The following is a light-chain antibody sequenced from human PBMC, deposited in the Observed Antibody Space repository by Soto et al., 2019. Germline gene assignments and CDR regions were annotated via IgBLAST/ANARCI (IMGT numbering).Light chain of an antibody. J-gene: IGKJ1*01. Sequence: DIQMTPSPSTLSASVGDRVTITCRATQNINSWLAWYQQKPGKAPKLLIYKSSSLESGVPSRFSGSGSGKDFLLISSRLQPDDLATYYCQQYDTYGTFGQGTKVEIK. CDR1: QNINSW. V-gene: IGKV1-5*03. CDR3: QQYDTYGT. CDR2: KSS.